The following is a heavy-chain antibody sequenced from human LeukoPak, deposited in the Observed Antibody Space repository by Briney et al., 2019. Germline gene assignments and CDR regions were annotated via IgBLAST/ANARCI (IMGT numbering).Heavy chain of an antibody. V-gene: IGHV3-20*04. CDR3: ARVDYGDYLWYFDY. CDR2: INWNGGST. CDR1: GFTFSSYG. D-gene: IGHD4-17*01. Sequence: PGGTLRLSCAASGFTFSSYGMSWVRQAPGKGLEWVSGINWNGGSTGYADSVKGRFTISRDNAKNSLYLQMNSLRAEDTALYYCARVDYGDYLWYFDYWGQGTLVTVSS. J-gene: IGHJ4*02.